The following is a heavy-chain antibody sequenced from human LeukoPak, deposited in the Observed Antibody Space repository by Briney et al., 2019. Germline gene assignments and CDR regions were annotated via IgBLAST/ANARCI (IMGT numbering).Heavy chain of an antibody. CDR3: ARAVAFDY. Sequence: GGSLRHSCAASGFTFSSYGMHWVRQAPGKGLEWVAVISYDGSNKYYADSVKGRFTISRDNSKNTLYLQMNSLRAEDTVVYYCARAVAFDYWGQGTLVTVSS. V-gene: IGHV3-30*03. D-gene: IGHD6-19*01. CDR2: ISYDGSNK. CDR1: GFTFSSYG. J-gene: IGHJ4*02.